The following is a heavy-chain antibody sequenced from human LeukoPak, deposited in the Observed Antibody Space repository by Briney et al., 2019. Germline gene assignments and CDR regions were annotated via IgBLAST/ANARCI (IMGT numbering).Heavy chain of an antibody. CDR2: INHSGST. CDR1: SYSISTGYY. CDR3: ARGFVREQLVPFDY. Sequence: PSETLSLTCAVSSYSISTGYYWSWIRQPPGKGLEWIGEINHSGSTNYNPSLKSRVTISVDTSKNQFSLKLSSVTAADTAVYYCARGFVREQLVPFDYWGQGTLVTVSS. D-gene: IGHD6-6*01. V-gene: IGHV4-34*01. J-gene: IGHJ4*02.